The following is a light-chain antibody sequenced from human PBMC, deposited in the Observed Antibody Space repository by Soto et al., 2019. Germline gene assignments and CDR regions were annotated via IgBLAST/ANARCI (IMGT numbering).Light chain of an antibody. CDR3: LLDFRYFWA. CDR1: QAIRAA. Sequence: AIQLTQSPSSLSASVGDRVTITCRASQAIRAALGWYQQKPGKVPKLLIYAASTLQSGVPSRFSGSGYGTDFTLTISSLEPEDFATYYCLLDFRYFWAFGQGTKVEIK. J-gene: IGKJ1*01. V-gene: IGKV1-6*01. CDR2: AAS.